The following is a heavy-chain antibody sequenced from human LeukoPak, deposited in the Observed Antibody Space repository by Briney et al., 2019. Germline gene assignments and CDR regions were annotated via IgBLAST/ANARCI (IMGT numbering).Heavy chain of an antibody. Sequence: GASVKVSCKASGGTFSSYVISWVRQAPGQGLEWMGGIIPGFGTANYAQKFQGTVTITADVSATTVYMVLNSLRSEDTAVCYCAREPEPAITMVRGEVFDIWGQGTMVIVSS. V-gene: IGHV1-69*13. CDR3: AREPEPAITMVRGEVFDI. CDR2: IIPGFGTA. J-gene: IGHJ3*02. CDR1: GGTFSSYV. D-gene: IGHD3-10*01.